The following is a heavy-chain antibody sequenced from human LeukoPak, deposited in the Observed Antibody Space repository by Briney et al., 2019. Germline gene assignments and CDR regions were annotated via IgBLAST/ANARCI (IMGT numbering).Heavy chain of an antibody. CDR2: DSNNGNI. V-gene: IGHV4-59*11. Sequence: ASETLSLTCTVSASSISSHSRGWIRQPPGKGLEWIGYDSNNGNINYNPALKSRVTISVDTSKRQFSLRLSSVTAADTAVYYCARDNWGSLDYWGQGILVTVSS. J-gene: IGHJ4*02. CDR1: ASSISSHS. D-gene: IGHD7-27*01. CDR3: ARDNWGSLDY.